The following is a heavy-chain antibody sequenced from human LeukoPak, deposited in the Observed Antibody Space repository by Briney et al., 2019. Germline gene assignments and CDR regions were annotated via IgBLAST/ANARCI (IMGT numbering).Heavy chain of an antibody. CDR2: IHYSGST. V-gene: IGHV4-59*01. Sequence: PSETLSLTCTVSGGSISSYYWSWIRQPPGKGLEWIGYIHYSGSTNYNPSLKSRVTISVDTSKNQFSLKLSSVTAADTAVYYCAKLPGWELLYAFDIWGQGTMVTVSS. D-gene: IGHD1-26*01. CDR3: AKLPGWELLYAFDI. CDR1: GGSISSYY. J-gene: IGHJ3*02.